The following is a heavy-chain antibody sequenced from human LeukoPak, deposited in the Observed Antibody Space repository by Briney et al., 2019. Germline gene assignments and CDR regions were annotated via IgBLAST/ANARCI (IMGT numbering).Heavy chain of an antibody. V-gene: IGHV3-48*02. CDR3: AREHSSSSGSVSDF. D-gene: IGHD6-6*01. Sequence: GGSLRLSCTASGFTFSSYNMNWVRQAPGKGLEWVSYISSSSSTIYYADSVKGRFTISRGNAKNSLYVQMNSLRDEDTAVYYCAREHSSSSGSVSDFWGQGTLVTVSS. J-gene: IGHJ4*02. CDR1: GFTFSSYN. CDR2: ISSSSSTI.